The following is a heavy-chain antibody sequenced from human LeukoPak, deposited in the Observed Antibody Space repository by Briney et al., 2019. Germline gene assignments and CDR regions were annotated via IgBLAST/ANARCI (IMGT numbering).Heavy chain of an antibody. Sequence: SETLSLTCTVSGGSISSGGYSWSWLRQHPGKGLEWIGYIYYSGSTYYNPSLKSRVTISVDTSKSQFSLKLSSVTAADTAVYYCARGNILTGYCFDFWGQGALVTVSS. CDR1: GGSISSGGYS. CDR3: ARGNILTGYCFDF. V-gene: IGHV4-31*03. CDR2: IYYSGST. J-gene: IGHJ4*02. D-gene: IGHD3-9*01.